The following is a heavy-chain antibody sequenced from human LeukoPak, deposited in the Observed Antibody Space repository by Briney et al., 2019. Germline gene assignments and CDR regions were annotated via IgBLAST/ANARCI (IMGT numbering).Heavy chain of an antibody. Sequence: GGSLRLSCVASGFTFTSYAMTWVRQAPGKGLEWVSGISGSGGSTYYADSVRGRFAISRDNSKNTLYLQMNSLRAEDTAVYYCAKFDDYDRLSNAFDIWGQGTMVTVSS. J-gene: IGHJ3*02. CDR2: ISGSGGST. CDR3: AKFDDYDRLSNAFDI. D-gene: IGHD3-22*01. V-gene: IGHV3-23*01. CDR1: GFTFTSYA.